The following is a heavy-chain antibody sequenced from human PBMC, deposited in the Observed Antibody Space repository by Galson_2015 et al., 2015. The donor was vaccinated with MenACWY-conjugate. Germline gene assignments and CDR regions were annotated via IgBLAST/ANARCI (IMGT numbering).Heavy chain of an antibody. Sequence: ETLSLTCTVSGGSISSYYWRWIRQPPGKGLEWIGYIYYSGSTNYNPSLKSRVTIPVDTSKNQFSLKLSSVTAADTAVYYCAGYANYGGNMDVWGQGTTVTVSS. CDR1: GGSISSYY. CDR2: IYYSGST. CDR3: AGYANYGGNMDV. D-gene: IGHD1-7*01. V-gene: IGHV4-59*08. J-gene: IGHJ6*02.